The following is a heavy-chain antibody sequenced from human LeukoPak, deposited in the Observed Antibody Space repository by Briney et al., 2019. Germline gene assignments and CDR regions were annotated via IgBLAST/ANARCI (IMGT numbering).Heavy chain of an antibody. CDR2: IYYSGST. V-gene: IGHV4-59*08. CDR1: GGSISNYY. CDR3: ARGAQWLDY. Sequence: SETLSLTCTVSGGSISNYYWSWIRQPPGKGLGWIGYIYYSGSTNYNPSLKSRVTISVDTSKNQFSLKLSSVTAADTAVYYCARGAQWLDYWGQGTLVTVSS. D-gene: IGHD3-22*01. J-gene: IGHJ4*02.